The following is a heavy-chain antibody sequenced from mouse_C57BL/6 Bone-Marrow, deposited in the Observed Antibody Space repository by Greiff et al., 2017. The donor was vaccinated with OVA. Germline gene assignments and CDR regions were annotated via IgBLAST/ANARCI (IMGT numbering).Heavy chain of an antibody. V-gene: IGHV14-4*01. CDR3: TTRPGFDY. Sequence: EVQLQQSGAELVRPGASVTLSCTASGFNIKDDYMHWVKQRPEQGLEWIGWIDPENGDTEYASKFQGKATITADTSSNTAYLQLSSLTSEDTAVYYCTTRPGFDYWGQGTTLTVSS. J-gene: IGHJ2*01. CDR1: GFNIKDDY. CDR2: IDPENGDT.